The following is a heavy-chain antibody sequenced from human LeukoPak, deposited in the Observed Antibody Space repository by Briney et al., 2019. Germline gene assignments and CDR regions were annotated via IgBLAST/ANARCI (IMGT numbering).Heavy chain of an antibody. CDR2: VWANGNTK. D-gene: IGHD2-2*01. V-gene: IGHV3-33*01. CDR3: TRDNANRAYDY. J-gene: IGHJ4*02. Sequence: GRSLRLSCEVSGFTFGDYGMHWVRQAPGKGLQWLAVVWANGNTKYYADSVKGRFTISRDNSKNTLHLQIDSLRAEDTATHYCTRDNANRAYDYWGQGTLVTVSS. CDR1: GFTFGDYG.